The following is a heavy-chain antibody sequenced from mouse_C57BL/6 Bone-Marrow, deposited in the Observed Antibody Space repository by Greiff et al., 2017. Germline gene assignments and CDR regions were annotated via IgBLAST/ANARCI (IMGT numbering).Heavy chain of an antibody. CDR3: SSFITTVAAPD. D-gene: IGHD1-1*01. J-gene: IGHJ2*01. Sequence: QVQLQPSGAELARPGASVKLSCKASGYTFRSYGISWVKQRTGQGLEWIGEIYPRSGNTYYNEKFKGKATLTADKSSSTAYMELRSLTSENPAVYFWSSFITTVAAPDWGQGTTLTVSS. V-gene: IGHV1-81*01. CDR1: GYTFRSYG. CDR2: IYPRSGNT.